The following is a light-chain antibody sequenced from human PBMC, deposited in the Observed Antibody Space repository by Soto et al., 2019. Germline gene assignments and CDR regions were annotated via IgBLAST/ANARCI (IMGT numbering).Light chain of an antibody. CDR1: QSISNG. Sequence: DIHVTQTPSTLPASVGDRFTITCRASQSISNGLAWYQQKPGTAPKLLIYHASTLESGVPSRFSGSGSGTEFTLTISSLQPDDFATYYCQQYNSYSFGQGTKVDIK. CDR2: HAS. J-gene: IGKJ1*01. V-gene: IGKV1-5*01. CDR3: QQYNSYS.